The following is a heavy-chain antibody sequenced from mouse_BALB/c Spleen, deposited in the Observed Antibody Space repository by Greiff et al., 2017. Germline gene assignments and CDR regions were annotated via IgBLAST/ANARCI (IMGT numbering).Heavy chain of an antibody. Sequence: EVKVVESGGGLVKPGGSLKLSCAASGFTFSSYAMSWVRQSPEKRLEWVAEISSGGSYTYYPDTVTGRFTISRDNAKNTLYLEMSSLRSEDTAMYYCARAYGPFAYWGQGTLVTVSA. D-gene: IGHD1-1*02. CDR1: GFTFSSYA. J-gene: IGHJ3*01. V-gene: IGHV5-9-4*01. CDR2: ISSGGSYT. CDR3: ARAYGPFAY.